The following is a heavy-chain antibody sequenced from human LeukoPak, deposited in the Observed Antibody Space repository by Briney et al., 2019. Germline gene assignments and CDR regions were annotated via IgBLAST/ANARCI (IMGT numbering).Heavy chain of an antibody. J-gene: IGHJ4*02. CDR2: IYPGDSDT. D-gene: IGHD1-26*01. CDR3: ARGLGVGATGNFDS. CDR1: GYSFPSYW. Sequence: GESLKISCNGSGYSFPSYWIGGVRQMPGKGLEWMGIIYPGDSDTRYSPSFQGQVTISADKSISTASLQWSSLKASDTAMYYCARGLGVGATGNFDSLGQGTLVTLSS. V-gene: IGHV5-51*01.